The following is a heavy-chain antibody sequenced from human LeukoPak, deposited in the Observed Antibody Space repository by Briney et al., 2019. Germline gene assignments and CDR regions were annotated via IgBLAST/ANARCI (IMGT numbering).Heavy chain of an antibody. J-gene: IGHJ4*02. CDR2: ITPNSGTE. CDR1: GFIFSNYN. Sequence: GGSLRLSCAASGFIFSNYNMNWVRQAPGKGLEWVSVITPNSGTEYYADSVKGRFTISRDNAKNSMYLQMSGLRDDDTAVYYCVRRDGDYWGQGTRVTVSS. V-gene: IGHV3-48*02. D-gene: IGHD6-6*01. CDR3: VRRDGDY.